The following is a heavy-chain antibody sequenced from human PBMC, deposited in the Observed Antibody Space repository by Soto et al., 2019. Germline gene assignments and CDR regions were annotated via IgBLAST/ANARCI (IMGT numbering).Heavy chain of an antibody. J-gene: IGHJ6*02. CDR3: ATEDPSNYYYYGMDV. V-gene: IGHV3-23*01. CDR1: GFTFSSYA. CDR2: ISGSGGST. Sequence: GSLRLSCAASGFTFSSYAMSWVRQAPGKGLEWVSAISGSGGSTYYADSVKGRFTISRDNSKNTLYLQMDSLRAEDTAVYYCATEDPSNYYYYGMDVWGQGTTVTVSS.